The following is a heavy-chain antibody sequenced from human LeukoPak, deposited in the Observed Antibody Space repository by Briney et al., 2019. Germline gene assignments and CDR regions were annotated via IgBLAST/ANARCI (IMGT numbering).Heavy chain of an antibody. Sequence: GGSLRLSCAASGFTFSTYWMHWGRQVPGKGLVWVSRINSDGSTTSYADSVKGRFTISRDNAKNTLNLQMNSLRAEDTALYYCATIQYYFDYWGQGALVTVSS. D-gene: IGHD2-2*02. CDR2: INSDGSTT. CDR3: ATIQYYFDY. J-gene: IGHJ4*02. V-gene: IGHV3-74*01. CDR1: GFTFSTYW.